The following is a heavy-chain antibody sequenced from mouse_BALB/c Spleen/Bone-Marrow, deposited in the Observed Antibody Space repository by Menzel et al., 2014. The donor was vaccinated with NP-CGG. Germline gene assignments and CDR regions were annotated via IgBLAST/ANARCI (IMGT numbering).Heavy chain of an antibody. J-gene: IGHJ2*01. D-gene: IGHD1-1*01. Sequence: EVQLVESGPELVKPGASVKKSCKASGYSFTGYFMNWVMQSHGKSLEWIGRINPYNGDTFYNQKFKGKATLTVDKSSSTAHMELRSLASEDSAVYYCARSGYYGSSYFDYWGQGTTLTVSS. CDR3: ARSGYYGSSYFDY. CDR1: GYSFTGYF. V-gene: IGHV1-20*02. CDR2: INPYNGDT.